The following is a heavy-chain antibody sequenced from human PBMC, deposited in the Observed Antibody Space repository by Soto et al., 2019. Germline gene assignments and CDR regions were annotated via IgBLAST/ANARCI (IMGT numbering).Heavy chain of an antibody. V-gene: IGHV3-23*01. D-gene: IGHD3-3*01. Sequence: EVQLLESGGGLVQPGGSLRLSCAASGFTFSSYAMSWVRQAPGKGLEWVSAISGSGGSTYYADSVKGRFTISRDNSKNPLYLQMNSLRAEDTAVYYCAKDSAYDFWSGYYFYGYWGQGTLVTVSS. CDR3: AKDSAYDFWSGYYFYGY. CDR2: ISGSGGST. J-gene: IGHJ4*02. CDR1: GFTFSSYA.